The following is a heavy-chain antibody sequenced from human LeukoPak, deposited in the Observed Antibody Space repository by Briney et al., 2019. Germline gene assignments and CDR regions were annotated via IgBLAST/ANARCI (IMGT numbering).Heavy chain of an antibody. CDR1: GYKFINYG. V-gene: IGHV1-18*01. J-gene: IGHJ4*02. D-gene: IGHD3-22*01. CDR3: ARGYLLRLLH. Sequence: ASVKVSCKASGYKFINYGISWVRQAPGQGLEWMGWISGYNGNTNYAQKFQGRVTMTRNTSISTAYMELSSLRSEDTAVYYCARGYLLRLLHWGQGTLVTVSS. CDR2: ISGYNGNT.